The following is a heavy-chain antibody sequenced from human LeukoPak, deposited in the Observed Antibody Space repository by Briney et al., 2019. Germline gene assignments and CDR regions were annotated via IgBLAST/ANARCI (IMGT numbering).Heavy chain of an antibody. Sequence: SETLSLTCAVYGGSFSGYYWSWLRQPPGKGLEWIGEINHSGSTNYNPSLKSRVTISVDTSKNQFSLKLSSVTAADTAVYYCAGGSSWQTFYYYYYGMDVWGQGTTVTVSS. D-gene: IGHD6-13*01. CDR2: INHSGST. CDR3: AGGSSWQTFYYYYYGMDV. V-gene: IGHV4-34*01. CDR1: GGSFSGYY. J-gene: IGHJ6*02.